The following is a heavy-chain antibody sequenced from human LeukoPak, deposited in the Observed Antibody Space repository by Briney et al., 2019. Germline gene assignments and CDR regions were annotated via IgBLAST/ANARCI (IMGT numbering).Heavy chain of an antibody. CDR1: GGSISNYY. CDR3: ASLDSMVYAIRDHDAFDI. V-gene: IGHV4-39*07. CDR2: IYYSGST. Sequence: SETLSLICTVSGGSISNYYWSWIRQPPGKGLEWIGSIYYSGSTYYNPSLKSRVTISADTSKNQFSLKLSSVTAADTAVYYCASLDSMVYAIRDHDAFDIWGQGTMVTVSS. D-gene: IGHD2-8*01. J-gene: IGHJ3*02.